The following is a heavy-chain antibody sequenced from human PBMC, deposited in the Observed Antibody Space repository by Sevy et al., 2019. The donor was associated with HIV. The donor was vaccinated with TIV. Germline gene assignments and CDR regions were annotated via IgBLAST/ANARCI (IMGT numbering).Heavy chain of an antibody. CDR1: GFTFSKYW. CDR3: ARVIDYGELGNWFDP. Sequence: GESLKISCAASGFTFSKYWMSWVRQAPGKGLEWVANIKPDGSDKYDVGSLKGRFTISRDNAKNSLYLQMNNLGAEDTAVYYCARVIDYGELGNWFDPWGQGTLVTVSS. D-gene: IGHD4-17*01. V-gene: IGHV3-7*01. CDR2: IKPDGSDK. J-gene: IGHJ5*02.